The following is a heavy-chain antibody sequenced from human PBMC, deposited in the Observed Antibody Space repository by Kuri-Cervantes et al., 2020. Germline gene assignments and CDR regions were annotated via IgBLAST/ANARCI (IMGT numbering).Heavy chain of an antibody. D-gene: IGHD5-18*01. V-gene: IGHV1-18*01. CDR3: ARGGYSYGQGSQDFRFDY. Sequence: ASVKVSCKASGYTFTSYGISWVRQAPGQGLEWMGWISVYNGNTKYPQKLQGRVTMTRNTSISTAYMELSSLRSEDTAVYYCARGGYSYGQGSQDFRFDYWGQGTLVTVSS. CDR1: GYTFTSYG. CDR2: ISVYNGNT. J-gene: IGHJ4*02.